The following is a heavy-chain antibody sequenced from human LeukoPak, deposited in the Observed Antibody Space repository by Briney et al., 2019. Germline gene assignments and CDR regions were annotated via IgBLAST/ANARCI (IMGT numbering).Heavy chain of an antibody. Sequence: GGSLRLSCAASGFTFSSYWMHWVRQAPGKGLEWVSSISSQSTYIYSADSLKGRFAISRDNAKNSLYLQMSSLRAEDTAVYYCARDPHLSGWSDYWGQGTLVTVSS. CDR2: ISSQSTYI. D-gene: IGHD6-19*01. J-gene: IGHJ4*02. CDR1: GFTFSSYW. CDR3: ARDPHLSGWSDY. V-gene: IGHV3-21*01.